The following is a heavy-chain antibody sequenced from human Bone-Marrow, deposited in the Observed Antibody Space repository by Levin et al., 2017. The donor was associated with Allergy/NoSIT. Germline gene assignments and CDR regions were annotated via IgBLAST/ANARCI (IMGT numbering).Heavy chain of an antibody. CDR1: GFIFKNYG. J-gene: IGHJ4*02. V-gene: IGHV1-18*04. Sequence: ASVKVSCKTSGFIFKNYGFIWVRQAPGQGLEWMGWVSAYNGHTNYEVKFHGRVTLSADTSTNTTHKELSGLRSDDSAVYYCARAAQPFTFYDSDGYAYWGQGTLVTVSS. D-gene: IGHD2/OR15-2a*01. CDR3: ARAAQPFTFYDSDGYAY. CDR2: VSAYNGHT.